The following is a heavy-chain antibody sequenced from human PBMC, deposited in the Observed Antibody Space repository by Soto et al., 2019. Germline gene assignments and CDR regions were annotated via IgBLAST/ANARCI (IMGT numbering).Heavy chain of an antibody. CDR3: AREGSSWYIIDCMDV. CDR1: GFTFSSYW. V-gene: IGHV3-7*05. D-gene: IGHD6-13*01. J-gene: IGHJ6*02. CDR2: IKQDGSEK. Sequence: EVQLVESGGGLVQPGGSLRLSCAASGFTFSSYWMSWVRQAPGKGLEWVANIKQDGSEKYYVDSVKGRFTISRDNAKNSLYLQMNSLRAEDTAVYYCAREGSSWYIIDCMDVWGQGTTVIVSS.